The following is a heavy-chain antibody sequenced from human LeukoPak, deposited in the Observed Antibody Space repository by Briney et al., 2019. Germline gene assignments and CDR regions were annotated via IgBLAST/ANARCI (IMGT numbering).Heavy chain of an antibody. CDR1: GFTFSDYY. V-gene: IGHV3-30*18. D-gene: IGHD3-10*01. CDR3: AKGGITMVRGVLQITDY. CDR2: ISYDGSNK. Sequence: GGSLRLSCAASGFTFSDYYMSWIRQAPGKGLEWVAVISYDGSNKYYADSVKGRFTISRDNSKNTLYLQMNSLRAEDTAVYYCAKGGITMVRGVLQITDYWGQGTLVTVSS. J-gene: IGHJ4*02.